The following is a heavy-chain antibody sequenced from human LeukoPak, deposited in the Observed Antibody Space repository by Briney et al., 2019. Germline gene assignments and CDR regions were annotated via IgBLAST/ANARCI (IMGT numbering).Heavy chain of an antibody. CDR2: ISGSGGST. D-gene: IGHD3-10*01. CDR1: GFTFSSYA. CDR3: AKYSGSYEGFDP. V-gene: IGHV3-23*01. J-gene: IGHJ5*02. Sequence: GGSLRLSCAASGFTFSSYAMSWVRQAPGKGLEWVSAISGSGGSTYYADSVKGRSTISRDNSKNTLYLQMNSLRAEDTAVYYCAKYSGSYEGFDPWGQGTLVTVSS.